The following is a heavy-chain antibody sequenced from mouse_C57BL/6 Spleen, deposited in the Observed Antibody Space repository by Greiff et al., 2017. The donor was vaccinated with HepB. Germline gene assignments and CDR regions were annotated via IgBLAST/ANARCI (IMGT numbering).Heavy chain of an antibody. Sequence: QVQLQQPGAELVMPGASVKLSCKASGYTFTSYWMHWVKQRPGQGLEWIGEIDPSDSYTNYNQKFKGKSTLTVDKSSSTAYMQLSRLTSEDSAVYYCARHYSNYSPFADWGQGTLVTVSA. J-gene: IGHJ3*01. CDR3: ARHYSNYSPFAD. CDR1: GYTFTSYW. D-gene: IGHD2-5*01. CDR2: IDPSDSYT. V-gene: IGHV1-69*01.